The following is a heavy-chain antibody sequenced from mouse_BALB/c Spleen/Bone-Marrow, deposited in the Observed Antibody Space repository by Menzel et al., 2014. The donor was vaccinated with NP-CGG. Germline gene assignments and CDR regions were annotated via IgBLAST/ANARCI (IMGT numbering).Heavy chain of an antibody. CDR2: INPSNGGT. D-gene: IGHD1-1*01. J-gene: IGHJ1*01. V-gene: IGHV1S81*02. CDR1: GYTFSSYY. Sequence: QVQLQQSGAELVKPGASVKLSCKASGYTFSSYYMYWVKQRPGQGLEWIGEINPSNGGTEFNEKFKSKATLTVDKSSSTAYMQLSSLTSEDSAVYYCTRSNYGYWYFDVWGAGTTVTDSS. CDR3: TRSNYGYWYFDV.